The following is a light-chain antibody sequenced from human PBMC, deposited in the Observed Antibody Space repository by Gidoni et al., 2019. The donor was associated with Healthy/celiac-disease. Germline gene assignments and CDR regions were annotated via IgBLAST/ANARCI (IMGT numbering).Light chain of an antibody. V-gene: IGKV1-39*01. J-gene: IGKJ1*01. CDR3: QQSYSTLWA. CDR1: QSISNY. CDR2: AAS. Sequence: DIQMTQSPASLSASVGDRVTITCRASQSISNYLNWYQQKPGKAPKLLIYAASSLQSGVPSRFSGSGSGTDFTLTISSLQPEDFGTYYCQQSYSTLWAFGQGTKVEIK.